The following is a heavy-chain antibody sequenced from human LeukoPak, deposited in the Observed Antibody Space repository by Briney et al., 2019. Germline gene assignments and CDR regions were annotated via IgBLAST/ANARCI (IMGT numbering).Heavy chain of an antibody. D-gene: IGHD3-3*01. CDR1: GFTFNNYA. V-gene: IGHV3-23*01. CDR3: ARAQSPTRRGLLYRYYYYGMDV. CDR2: LSGGAGRT. Sequence: PGGSLRLSCAASGFTFNNYAMNWVRQAPGKGLEWVSALSGGAGRTYYADSVKGRFTISRDNSKNTLYLQMNSLRAEDTAVYYCARAQSPTRRGLLYRYYYYGMDVWGQGTTVTVSS. J-gene: IGHJ6*02.